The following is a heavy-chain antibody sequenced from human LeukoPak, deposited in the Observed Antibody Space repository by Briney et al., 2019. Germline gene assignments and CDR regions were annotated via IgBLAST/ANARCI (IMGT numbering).Heavy chain of an antibody. J-gene: IGHJ3*02. Sequence: KPSETLSLTCTVSGGSISSYYWSWIRLPPRKGLEWIGYLSKSGNTNYSPSLKSRVTIFGDTSKNQFFLKLSSVTAADTAVYYCARARYVNSFYAFDIWGQGTLVTVSS. CDR3: ARARYVNSFYAFDI. CDR2: LSKSGNT. CDR1: GGSISSYY. D-gene: IGHD3-9*01. V-gene: IGHV4-59*01.